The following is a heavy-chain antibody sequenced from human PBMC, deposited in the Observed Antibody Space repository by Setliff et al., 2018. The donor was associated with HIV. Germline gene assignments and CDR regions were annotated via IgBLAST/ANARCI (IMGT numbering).Heavy chain of an antibody. CDR2: IRSQTYGGAT. CDR3: IFYYYGYPY. D-gene: IGHD3-10*01. J-gene: IGHJ4*02. CDR1: GFTFGDSA. Sequence: TGGSLRLSCATSGFTFGDSAMSWVRQAPGKGLEWVGFIRSQTYGGATEYAASVKGRFTVSRDDSKNSLYLQMNSLNTEDTATYYGIFYYYGYPYWGQGTLVTVSS. V-gene: IGHV3-49*04.